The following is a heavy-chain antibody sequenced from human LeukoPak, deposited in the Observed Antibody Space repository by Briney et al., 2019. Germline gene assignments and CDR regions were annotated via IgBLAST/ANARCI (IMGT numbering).Heavy chain of an antibody. CDR2: ISAYNGDT. D-gene: IGHD6-13*01. CDR3: VRDPTAAASTDHWFDP. V-gene: IGHV1-18*01. Sequence: ASVKVSCKASGYTFTSSGISWVRQAPGQGLEWMGWISAYNGDTNSAQKLQGRVSMTTDTSTNTAYMELRSLRSDDTAVYYCVRDPTAAASTDHWFDPWGQGTLVTVSS. J-gene: IGHJ5*02. CDR1: GYTFTSSG.